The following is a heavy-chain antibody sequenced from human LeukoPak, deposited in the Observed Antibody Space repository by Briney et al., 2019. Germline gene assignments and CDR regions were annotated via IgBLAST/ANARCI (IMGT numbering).Heavy chain of an antibody. Sequence: GASVKVSCKASGYTFTGYYMHWERQAPGQGLEWMGWINPNSGGTNYAQKFQGRVTMTRDTSISTAYMELSRLRSDDTAVYYCARESEANDAFDIWGQGTMVTVSS. CDR3: ARESEANDAFDI. V-gene: IGHV1-2*02. CDR2: INPNSGGT. J-gene: IGHJ3*02. CDR1: GYTFTGYY.